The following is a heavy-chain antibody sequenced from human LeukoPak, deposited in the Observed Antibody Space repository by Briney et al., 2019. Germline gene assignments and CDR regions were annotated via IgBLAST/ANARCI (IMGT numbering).Heavy chain of an antibody. J-gene: IGHJ4*02. CDR1: GGSVSGYY. CDR2: VYYSGST. CDR3: ARIHRYCSGGACYVLDN. V-gene: IGHV4-59*02. D-gene: IGHD2-15*01. Sequence: PSETLSLTCVVSGGSVSGYYWGWIRQPPGRGLEWIGYVYYSGSTNYNPSFKSRITISVDTSKNQFSLQLSSVTAADTAVYYCARIHRYCSGGACYVLDNWGQGTLVAVSS.